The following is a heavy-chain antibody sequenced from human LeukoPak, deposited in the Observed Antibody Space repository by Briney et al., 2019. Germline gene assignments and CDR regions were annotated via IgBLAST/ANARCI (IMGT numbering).Heavy chain of an antibody. Sequence: SETLSLTCTVSGGSISSSSYYWGWIRQPPGKGLEWIGSIYYSGSTYYNPSLKSRVTISVDTSKNQFSLKLSSVTAADTAVYYCARAYIGGYCSSTSCWSGRWFDPWGQGTLVTVSS. D-gene: IGHD2-2*01. CDR2: IYYSGST. CDR1: GGSISSSSYY. CDR3: ARAYIGGYCSSTSCWSGRWFDP. V-gene: IGHV4-39*01. J-gene: IGHJ5*02.